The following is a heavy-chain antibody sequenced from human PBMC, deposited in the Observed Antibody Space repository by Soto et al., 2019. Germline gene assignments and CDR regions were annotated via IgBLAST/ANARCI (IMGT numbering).Heavy chain of an antibody. J-gene: IGHJ4*02. CDR3: ARGWGRIFDY. CDR2: INHSGRT. D-gene: IGHD7-27*01. CDR1: GGSFSGYY. V-gene: IGHV4-34*01. Sequence: QVQLQQWGAGLLKPSETLSLTCAVYGGSFSGYYWNWIRQPPGKGLEWIGEINHSGRTNYNPSLKSRVTISVDTSNNQFSLKLSSVTAADTAVYYCARGWGRIFDYWGQGTLVTVSS.